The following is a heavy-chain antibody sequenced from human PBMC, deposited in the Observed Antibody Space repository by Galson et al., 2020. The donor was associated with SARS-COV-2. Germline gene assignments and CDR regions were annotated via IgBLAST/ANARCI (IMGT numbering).Heavy chain of an antibody. J-gene: IGHJ4*02. V-gene: IGHV4-39*01. CDR3: ARHGKDKYSSGWYPKV. Sequence: SETLSLTCTVSGGSISSSSYYWGWIRQPPGKGLEWIGSISYSGSTYYNPSLKSRVTISVDTSKNQFSLKLSSVTAADTAVYYCARHGKDKYSSGWYPKVWGQGTLVTVSS. CDR2: ISYSGST. D-gene: IGHD6-19*01. CDR1: GGSISSSSYY.